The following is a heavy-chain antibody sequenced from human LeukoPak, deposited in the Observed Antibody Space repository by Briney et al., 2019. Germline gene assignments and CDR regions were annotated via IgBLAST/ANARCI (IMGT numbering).Heavy chain of an antibody. CDR2: ISHGDDT. D-gene: IGHD3-22*01. J-gene: IGHJ4*02. CDR1: DGSIDSYY. CDR3: ARGAYEMLYDH. Sequence: SETLSLTCSVSDGSIDSYYWTWIRQPLGKGLEWIGYISHGDDTNYNPSLKSRVTMSVDTSKSQFSLTLSSMTAADTAIYYCARGAYEMLYDHWGQGTLVIVSS. V-gene: IGHV4-59*12.